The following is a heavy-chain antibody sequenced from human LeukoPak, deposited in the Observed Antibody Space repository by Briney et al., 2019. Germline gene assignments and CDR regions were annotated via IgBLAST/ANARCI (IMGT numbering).Heavy chain of an antibody. CDR2: ISSSSSYI. V-gene: IGHV3-21*01. Sequence: PGGSLRLSCAASGFTFSSYSMNWVRQAPGKGLEWVSSISSSSSYIYYADSVKGRFTISRDNAKNSLYLQMNCLRAEDTAVYYCARESVAGNRDFDYWGQGTLVTVSS. CDR1: GFTFSSYS. J-gene: IGHJ4*02. CDR3: ARESVAGNRDFDY. D-gene: IGHD6-19*01.